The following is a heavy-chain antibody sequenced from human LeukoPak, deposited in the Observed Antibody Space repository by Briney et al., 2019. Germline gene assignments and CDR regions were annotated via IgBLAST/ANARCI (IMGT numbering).Heavy chain of an antibody. V-gene: IGHV4-59*01. J-gene: IGHJ6*03. CDR3: ARGPNGWWLRDGYYYYMDV. D-gene: IGHD2-15*01. CDR1: GGSISSYY. Sequence: SETLSLTCTVSGGSISSYYWSWIRQPPGKGLEWIGYIYYSGSTNYNPSLKSRVTISVDTTKNQFSLKLSSVTAADTAVYYCARGPNGWWLRDGYYYYMDVWGKGTTVTVSS. CDR2: IYYSGST.